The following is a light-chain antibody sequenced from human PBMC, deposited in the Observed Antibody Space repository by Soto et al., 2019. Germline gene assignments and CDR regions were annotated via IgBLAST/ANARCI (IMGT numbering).Light chain of an antibody. CDR2: DSF. Sequence: EIVLTQSPATLSLSPGERATLSCRDSQSVSSYLAWYQRKPGQAPRLLIYDSFNRATGIPARFSGSGSGTVFTLTISSLEPEDFAVYYCQHRSNWPWTFGQGTKVEIK. V-gene: IGKV3-11*01. J-gene: IGKJ1*01. CDR1: QSVSSY. CDR3: QHRSNWPWT.